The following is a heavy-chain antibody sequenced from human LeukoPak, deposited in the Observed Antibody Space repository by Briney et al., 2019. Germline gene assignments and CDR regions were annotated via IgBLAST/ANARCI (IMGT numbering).Heavy chain of an antibody. CDR2: ISYDGRNK. CDR3: AKPRDIDSWAFDV. CDR1: GFTFNNHD. J-gene: IGHJ3*01. V-gene: IGHV3-30*18. Sequence: QPGRSLRLSCAASGFTFNNHDMHWVRQAPGKGLEWVAGISYDGRNKYYADSVKGRFTISRDNSKNTLNLQMNSLRTEDTAVYYCAKPRDIDSWAFDVWGQGTMVTVSS. D-gene: IGHD2-15*01.